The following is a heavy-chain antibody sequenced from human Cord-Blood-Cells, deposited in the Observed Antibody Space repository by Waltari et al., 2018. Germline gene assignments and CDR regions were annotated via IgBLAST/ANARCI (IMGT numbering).Heavy chain of an antibody. CDR3: TTEGRTY. V-gene: IGHV3-15*01. CDR2: IKSKTDGGPT. Sequence: EVQLVEAGGGLVKPGGSVRLACAASGFTCSNAWLSWVRQAPGKGLEWVGRIKSKTDGGPTDYAAPVKGRFTISRDDSKNTLYLQMNSLKTEDTAVYYCTTEGRTYWGQGTLVTVSS. CDR1: GFTCSNAW. J-gene: IGHJ4*02.